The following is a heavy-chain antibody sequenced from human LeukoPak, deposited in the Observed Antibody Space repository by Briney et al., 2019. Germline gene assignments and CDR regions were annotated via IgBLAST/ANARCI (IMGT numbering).Heavy chain of an antibody. Sequence: ASVKVSCKASGYTFTRYGISWVRQAPGQGLEWMGWISAYNGNTNYAQKLQGRVTMTTDPSTSTAYMELRSLRSDDTAVYYCARAVRGGGSCYSDYWGQGTLVTVSS. D-gene: IGHD2-15*01. CDR3: ARAVRGGGSCYSDY. CDR2: ISAYNGNT. CDR1: GYTFTRYG. V-gene: IGHV1-18*01. J-gene: IGHJ4*02.